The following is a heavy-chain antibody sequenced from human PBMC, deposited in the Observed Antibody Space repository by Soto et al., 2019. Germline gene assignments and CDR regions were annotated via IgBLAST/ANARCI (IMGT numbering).Heavy chain of an antibody. CDR1: GVSLSTSAVR. CDR2: IYWDDDK. CDR3: ALGIVVPGTDYYAMDV. V-gene: IGHV2-5*02. J-gene: IGHJ6*02. D-gene: IGHD6-19*01. Sequence: QTTLKESGPTLVKPTQTLTLTCTVSGVSLSTSAVRVGWIRQPPGKALEWLAVIYWDDDKRYSPSLKSRLTITKDNSKNQVVLSMTTVDPAYTATYYCALGIVVPGTDYYAMDVWGQGTAVAVSS.